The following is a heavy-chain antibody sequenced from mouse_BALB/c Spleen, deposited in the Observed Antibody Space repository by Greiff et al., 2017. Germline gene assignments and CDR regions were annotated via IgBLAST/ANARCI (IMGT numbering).Heavy chain of an antibody. D-gene: IGHD1-1*01. Sequence: EVQLQQSGGGLVKPGGSLKLSCAASGFTFSDYYMYWVRQTPEKRLEWVATISDGGSYTYYPDSVKGRFTISRDNAKNNLYLQMSSLKSEDTAMYYCAGNYYGSSPWFAYWGQGTLVTVSA. CDR3: AGNYYGSSPWFAY. J-gene: IGHJ3*01. CDR1: GFTFSDYY. V-gene: IGHV5-4*02. CDR2: ISDGGSYT.